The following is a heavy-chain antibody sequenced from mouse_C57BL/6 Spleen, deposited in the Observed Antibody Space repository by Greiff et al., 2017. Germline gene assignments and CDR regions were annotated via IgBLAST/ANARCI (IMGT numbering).Heavy chain of an antibody. J-gene: IGHJ2*01. CDR1: GYAFSSSW. V-gene: IGHV1-82*01. Sequence: LVESGPALVKPGASVKISCKASGYAFSSSWMKWVKQRPDQGLEWIGYIYPRDGSTTYNEKFKGKATLTADKSSSTAYMQLNSLTSEDSAVYFCARWASYEASFDYWGQGTTLTVSS. CDR2: IYPRDGST. D-gene: IGHD2-10*01. CDR3: ARWASYEASFDY.